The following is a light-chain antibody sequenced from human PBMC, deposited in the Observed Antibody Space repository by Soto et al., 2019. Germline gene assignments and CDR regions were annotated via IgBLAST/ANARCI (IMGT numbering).Light chain of an antibody. CDR3: SSYTTSSSLTV. CDR1: SSDVGGYNY. J-gene: IGLJ1*01. Sequence: QSVLTQPASVSGSPGQAITISCAGTSSDVGGYNYVSWYQQHPGKAPKLMIYEVSNRPSGVSNRFSGSKSGNTASLTISGLPAEDEADYYCSSYTTSSSLTVFGTGTKVTV. V-gene: IGLV2-14*01. CDR2: EVS.